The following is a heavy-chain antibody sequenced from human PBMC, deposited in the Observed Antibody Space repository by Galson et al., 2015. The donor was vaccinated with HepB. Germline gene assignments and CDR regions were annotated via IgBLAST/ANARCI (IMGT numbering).Heavy chain of an antibody. Sequence: SLRLSCAASGFTFHYFWMTWVRQAPGKGLEWVANIKGDASEKNYVDSMKGRFTISRDNVKKSLYLQINSLSTGDTAVYYCARWMYYNVDYWGQGTLVTVSS. D-gene: IGHD3-10*01. CDR3: ARWMYYNVDY. J-gene: IGHJ4*02. CDR2: IKGDASEK. V-gene: IGHV3-7*03. CDR1: GFTFHYFW.